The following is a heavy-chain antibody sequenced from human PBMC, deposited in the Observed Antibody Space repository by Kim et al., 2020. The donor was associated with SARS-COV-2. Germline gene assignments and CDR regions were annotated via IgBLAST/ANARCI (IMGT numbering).Heavy chain of an antibody. V-gene: IGHV3-74*01. D-gene: IGHD1-1*01. J-gene: IGHJ6*02. CDR3: ARDTRYAFDV. CDR2: STT. Sequence: STTSNADSVEGRFTISRDNAKNTLYLQMNSLRAEDTAVYYCARDTRYAFDVWGQGTTVTVSS.